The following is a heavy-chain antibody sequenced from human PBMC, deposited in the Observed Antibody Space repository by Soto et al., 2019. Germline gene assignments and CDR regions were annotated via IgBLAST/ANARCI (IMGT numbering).Heavy chain of an antibody. Sequence: QLQLQESGPGLVKPSEALSLTCSVSGGSISSSSYYWGWLRQPPGKGLEWSGSIYYSGSTYYNPSLKSRSTISIDKSKNQCSLKLSSLTAADTAVYYCARLEGLATISYYFDFWGQGTLVTVSS. CDR1: GGSISSSSYY. CDR2: IYYSGST. V-gene: IGHV4-39*01. D-gene: IGHD3-9*01. CDR3: ARLEGLATISYYFDF. J-gene: IGHJ4*02.